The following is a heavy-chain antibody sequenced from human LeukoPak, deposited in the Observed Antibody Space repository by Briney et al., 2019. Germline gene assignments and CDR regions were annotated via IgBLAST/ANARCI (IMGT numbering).Heavy chain of an antibody. D-gene: IGHD3-22*01. Sequence: SVKVSCKASGGTFSSYAISWVRQAPGQGLEWMGGINPIFGTANYAQKFQGRVTITTDESTSTAYMELSSLRSEDTAVYYCASWYYYDSSGSRYYFDYWGQGTLVTVSS. J-gene: IGHJ4*02. V-gene: IGHV1-69*05. CDR1: GGTFSSYA. CDR3: ASWYYYDSSGSRYYFDY. CDR2: INPIFGTA.